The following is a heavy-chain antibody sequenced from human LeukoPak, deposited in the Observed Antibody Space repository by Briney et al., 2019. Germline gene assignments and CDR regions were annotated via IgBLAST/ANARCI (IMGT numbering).Heavy chain of an antibody. V-gene: IGHV1-24*01. CDR3: ATYSGYYLGFDY. D-gene: IGHD5-12*01. Sequence: ASVKVSCKVSGYTLTELSMHWVRQAPGKGLEWMGGFDPEDGETIYAQKFQGRVTMTEDTSTDTAYMELSSLRSEDTAVYYCATYSGYYLGFDYWGQGTLVTVSS. CDR2: FDPEDGET. CDR1: GYTLTELS. J-gene: IGHJ4*02.